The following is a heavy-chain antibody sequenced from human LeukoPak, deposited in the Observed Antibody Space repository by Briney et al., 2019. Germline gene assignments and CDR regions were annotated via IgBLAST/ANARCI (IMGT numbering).Heavy chain of an antibody. Sequence: GGSLRLSCAASGFTSRSYWMSWVRQAPGKGLEWVANIKEDGSEKYYVDSVKGRFTIFRDNGKNSLYLQMNSLRVEDTAVYYCARVMRVAAAFDYWGQGTLVTVSS. CDR3: ARVMRVAAAFDY. CDR1: GFTSRSYW. D-gene: IGHD3-22*01. V-gene: IGHV3-7*05. J-gene: IGHJ4*02. CDR2: IKEDGSEK.